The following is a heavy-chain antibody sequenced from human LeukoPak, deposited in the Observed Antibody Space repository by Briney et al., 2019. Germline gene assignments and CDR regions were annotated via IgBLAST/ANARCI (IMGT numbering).Heavy chain of an antibody. CDR2: INGGSGNT. J-gene: IGHJ4*02. CDR3: ARDWGYQLIAY. CDR1: GYTFTGYA. D-gene: IGHD2-2*01. V-gene: IGHV1-3*01. Sequence: ASVKLSCKASGYTFTGYALHWVRQAPGQRLEWMGWINGGSGNTKYSQNFQGRVTITRDTSASTAYMELSSLRSEDTAVYYCARDWGYQLIAYWGQGTLVTVSS.